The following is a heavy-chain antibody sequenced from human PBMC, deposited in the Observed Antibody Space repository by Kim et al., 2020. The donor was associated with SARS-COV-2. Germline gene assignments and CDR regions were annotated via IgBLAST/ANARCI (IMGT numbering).Heavy chain of an antibody. CDR3: ASSGGMVRGAIYGMDV. J-gene: IGHJ6*01. Sequence: GESLKISCKGSGYSFTSYWIGWVRQMLGKGLEWMGSIYPGDSDTRYSPSFQGQVTISADKSISTAYLQWSSLKASDTAMYYCASSGGMVRGAIYGMDVWGQGTTVTVSS. CDR1: GYSFTSYW. V-gene: IGHV5-51*01. D-gene: IGHD3-10*01. CDR2: IYPGDSDT.